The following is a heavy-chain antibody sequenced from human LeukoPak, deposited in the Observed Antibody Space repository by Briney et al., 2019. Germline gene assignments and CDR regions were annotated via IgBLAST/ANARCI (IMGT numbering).Heavy chain of an antibody. CDR2: INPSGGST. CDR1: GYTFTSYY. J-gene: IGHJ4*02. D-gene: IGHD1-1*01. Sequence: ASVTVSCKASGYTFTSYYMHWVRQAPGQGLEWMGIINPSGGSTSYAQKFQGRVTMTRDMSASTVYMELSSLRSEDTAVYYCARDSPTGKAFDYWGQGTLVTVSS. V-gene: IGHV1-46*01. CDR3: ARDSPTGKAFDY.